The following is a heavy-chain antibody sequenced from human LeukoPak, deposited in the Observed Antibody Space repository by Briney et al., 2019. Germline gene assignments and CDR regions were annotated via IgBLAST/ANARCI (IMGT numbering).Heavy chain of an antibody. CDR2: INHSGST. J-gene: IGHJ6*04. D-gene: IGHD2-2*01. Sequence: SETLSLTCAVYGGSFSGYYWSWIRQPPGKGLEWIGEINHSGSTNYNPSLKSRVTISVDTSKNQFSLKLSSVTAADTAVYYCARAVVPAARDYYYYYGMDVWGKGTTATVSS. CDR3: ARAVVPAARDYYYYYGMDV. CDR1: GGSFSGYY. V-gene: IGHV4-34*01.